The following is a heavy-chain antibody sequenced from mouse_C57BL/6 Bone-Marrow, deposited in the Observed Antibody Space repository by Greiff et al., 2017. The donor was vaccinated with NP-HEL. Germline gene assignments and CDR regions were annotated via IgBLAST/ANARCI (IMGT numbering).Heavy chain of an antibody. J-gene: IGHJ1*03. Sequence: QVTLKVSGPGILQSSQTLSLTCSFSGFSLSTSGMGVSWIRQPSGKGLEWLAHIYWDDDKRYNPSLKSRHTITKDTSRNQVFLKITSVDTADTATYYCARRAFINTVVYWYFDVWGTGTTVTVSS. CDR2: IYWDDDK. D-gene: IGHD1-1*01. CDR1: GFSLSTSGMG. V-gene: IGHV8-12*01. CDR3: ARRAFINTVVYWYFDV.